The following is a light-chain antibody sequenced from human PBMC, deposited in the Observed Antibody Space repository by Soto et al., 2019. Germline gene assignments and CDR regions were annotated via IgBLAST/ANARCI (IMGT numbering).Light chain of an antibody. CDR2: SAS. J-gene: IGKJ2*01. V-gene: IGKV3-15*01. CDR1: QSVDTN. CDR3: QQYYNWAPYT. Sequence: EVVMTQSPATLSVSPGDRATLSCRASQSVDTNVVWYQQKPGQPPRLLVHSASIRATGVPARFTGIGSGTDLTLTISGLQSDDFANYYCQQYYNWAPYTFGQGTRLQIK.